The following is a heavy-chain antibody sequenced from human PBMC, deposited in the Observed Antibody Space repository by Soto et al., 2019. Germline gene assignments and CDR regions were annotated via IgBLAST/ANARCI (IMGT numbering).Heavy chain of an antibody. CDR2: INPSGGSA. CDR3: ARDRLSITVTLRYIDF. Sequence: QVQLVQSGAEVKKPGASVKVSCKASGYTFTNYYIHWVRQAPGQGLEWMGVINPSGGSATYSQIFQGRVIMARDTSTSTVFMQLSSLRSEDTAVYYCARDRLSITVTLRYIDFWGQGTLVTVSS. CDR1: GYTFTNYY. V-gene: IGHV1-46*01. J-gene: IGHJ4*02. D-gene: IGHD4-17*01.